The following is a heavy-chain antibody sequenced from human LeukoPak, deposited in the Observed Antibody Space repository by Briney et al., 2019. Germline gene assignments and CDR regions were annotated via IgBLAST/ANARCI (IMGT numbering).Heavy chain of an antibody. D-gene: IGHD6-19*01. CDR3: AGILVAGTNDY. CDR2: IYPGDSET. V-gene: IGHV5-51*01. J-gene: IGHJ4*02. Sequence: GAPLKISTKASGSTFTNYWISCVRQLPEKVLGYMGIIYPGDSETIYSPSFQGQVTISADKSISTAYLKWSSLKASDTAMYYCAGILVAGTNDYWGQGTLVTVSS. CDR1: GSTFTNYW.